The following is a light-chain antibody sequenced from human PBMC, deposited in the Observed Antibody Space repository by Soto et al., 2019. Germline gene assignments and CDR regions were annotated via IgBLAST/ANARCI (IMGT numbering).Light chain of an antibody. Sequence: QSVLTQPRSVSGSPGQSVTISCTGTSSDVGGYNYVSWYQQHPGKAPKVMIYDVSKRPSGVPDRVSGSKSGNTASLTISGLQAEDEADYYCCSYAGSYTYVFGSGTKLTVL. J-gene: IGLJ1*01. V-gene: IGLV2-11*01. CDR1: SSDVGGYNY. CDR3: CSYAGSYTYV. CDR2: DVS.